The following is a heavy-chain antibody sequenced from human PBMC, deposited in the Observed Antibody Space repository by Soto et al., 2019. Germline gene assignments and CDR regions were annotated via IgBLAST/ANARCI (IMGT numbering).Heavy chain of an antibody. J-gene: IGHJ6*02. V-gene: IGHV1-18*01. D-gene: IGHD6-19*01. CDR1: GYTFTSYG. Sequence: AAVKVSCKASGYTFTSYGISWVRQAPGQGLEWMGWISAYNGNTNYAQKLQGRVTMTTDTSTSTAYMELRSLRSDDTAVYYCAGSSGWYSSYYYYYGMDVWGQGTPVTVSS. CDR2: ISAYNGNT. CDR3: AGSSGWYSSYYYYYGMDV.